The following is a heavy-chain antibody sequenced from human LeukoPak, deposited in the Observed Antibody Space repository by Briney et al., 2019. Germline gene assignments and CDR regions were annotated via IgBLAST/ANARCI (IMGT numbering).Heavy chain of an antibody. CDR3: ARDYGDYLFHY. J-gene: IGHJ4*02. V-gene: IGHV3-48*03. D-gene: IGHD4-17*01. CDR2: ISSSGSTI. CDR1: GFTFSSYE. Sequence: GGSLRLSCAGSGFTFSSYEMNWVRQAPAKGVEWVSYISSSGSTIYYADSVKGRFTISRDNAKNSLYLQMNSLRAEDTAVYYCARDYGDYLFHYWGQGTLVTVSS.